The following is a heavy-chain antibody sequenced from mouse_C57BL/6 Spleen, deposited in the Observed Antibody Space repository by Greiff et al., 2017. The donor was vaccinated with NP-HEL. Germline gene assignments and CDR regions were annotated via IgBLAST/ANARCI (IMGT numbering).Heavy chain of an antibody. CDR3: ARRDYDGTGFDY. D-gene: IGHD2-4*01. V-gene: IGHV1-81*01. CDR1: GYTFTSYG. Sequence: QLQLQQSGAELARPGASVKLSCKASGYTFTSYGISWVKQRTGQGLEWIGEIYPRSGNTYYNEKFKGKATLTADKSSSTAYMELRSLTSEDSAVYFCARRDYDGTGFDYWGQGTTLTVSS. CDR2: IYPRSGNT. J-gene: IGHJ2*01.